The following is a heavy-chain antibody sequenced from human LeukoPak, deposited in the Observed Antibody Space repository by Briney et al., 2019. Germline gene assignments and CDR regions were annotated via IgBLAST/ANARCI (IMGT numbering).Heavy chain of an antibody. J-gene: IGHJ4*02. V-gene: IGHV5-51*01. D-gene: IGHD2-2*01. CDR2: IYPGDSDT. CDR3: ARGGWGYCSSTSCLYYFDY. Sequence: GESLKISCKGSGYSFTSYWIGWERQMPGKGLEWMGIIYPGDSDTRYSPSFQGQVTISADKSISTAYLQWSSLKASDTAMYYCARGGWGYCSSTSCLYYFDYWGQGTLVTVSS. CDR1: GYSFTSYW.